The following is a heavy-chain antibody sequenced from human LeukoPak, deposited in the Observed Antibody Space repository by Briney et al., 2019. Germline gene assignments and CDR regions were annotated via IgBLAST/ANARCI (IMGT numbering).Heavy chain of an antibody. CDR2: VKDLSKK. CDR1: GFTFSSYA. CDR3: ARGPSYGSRSDFFDY. V-gene: IGHV3-7*01. J-gene: IGHJ4*02. D-gene: IGHD3-10*01. Sequence: GGSLRLSCAASGFTFSSYAMHWVRQAPGKGLEWVASVKDLSKKDYVDSVKGRFAISRDNAKNSLYLQMNSLRVEDTAVYYCARGPSYGSRSDFFDYWGQGTLVTVSS.